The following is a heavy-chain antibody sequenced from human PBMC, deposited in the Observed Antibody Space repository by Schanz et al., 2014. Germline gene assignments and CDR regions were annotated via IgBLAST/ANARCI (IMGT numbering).Heavy chain of an antibody. CDR1: GYIFINSG. D-gene: IGHD3-9*01. V-gene: IGHV1-18*01. CDR3: AKAEYDMLTDSYSRLGP. Sequence: QIQLVQSGPEVKKPGATVKVSCKASGYIFINSGISWVRQAPGQGLEWMGWISVYNHNKEYDQKFQGRVTMTTDTSTSTAYMALTDLRSDDTAVYYCAKAEYDMLTDSYSRLGPWGEGSLLTVSP. CDR2: ISVYNHNK. J-gene: IGHJ5*02.